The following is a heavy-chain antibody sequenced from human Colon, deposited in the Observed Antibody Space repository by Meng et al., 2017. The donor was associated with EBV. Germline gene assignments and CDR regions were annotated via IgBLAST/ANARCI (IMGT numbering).Heavy chain of an antibody. J-gene: IGHJ4*02. CDR1: GGSINSGDYY. CDR3: ARNYYFDY. CDR2: IYSTGST. Sequence: QVRLQGSGPGLGKPSPTLSITCTVSGGSINSGDYYWSWIRQPPGKGLEWIGYIYSTGSTYYNPSLKSRVTISMDTSKNQFSLRLSSVTAADTAVYYCARNYYFDYWGQGTLVTVS. V-gene: IGHV4-30-4*01.